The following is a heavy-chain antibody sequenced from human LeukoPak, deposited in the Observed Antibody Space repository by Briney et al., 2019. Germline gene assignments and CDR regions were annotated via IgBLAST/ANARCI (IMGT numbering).Heavy chain of an antibody. CDR3: ARDRYYYGSGSYPYMDV. J-gene: IGHJ6*03. V-gene: IGHV3-23*01. CDR2: ISGSGGST. D-gene: IGHD3-10*01. CDR1: GFTFSSYA. Sequence: GGSLRLSCAASGFTFSSYAMSWVRQAPGKGLEWVSGISGSGGSTHYADSVKGRFTISRDNSKNTLYLQMNSLRAEDTAVYYCARDRYYYGSGSYPYMDVWGKGTTVTISS.